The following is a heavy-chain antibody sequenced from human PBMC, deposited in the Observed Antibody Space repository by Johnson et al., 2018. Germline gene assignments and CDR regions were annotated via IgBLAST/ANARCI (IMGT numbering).Heavy chain of an antibody. Sequence: QVQLVQSGGGVVQPGRSLRLSCAASGFTFSSYGMHWVRQAPGKGLEWGTFIWYDGSNKYDGDSVKGRFTISRDNSKKTLYRQMNSLRAEDTAVYYCARDERRRNYPYFQHWGQGTLVTVSS. J-gene: IGHJ1*01. D-gene: IGHD1-7*01. V-gene: IGHV3-33*01. CDR2: IWYDGSNK. CDR1: GFTFSSYG. CDR3: ARDERRRNYPYFQH.